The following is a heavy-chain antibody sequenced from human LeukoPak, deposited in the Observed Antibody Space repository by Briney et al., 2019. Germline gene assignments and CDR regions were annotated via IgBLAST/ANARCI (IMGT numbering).Heavy chain of an antibody. CDR1: GFTVSSNY. CDR3: ARETRYDESFDV. Sequence: PGGSLRLSCAASGFTVSSNYMSWVRQAPGKGLEWVSYISISGTIIYYADSVKGRFTISRDNAKNSLYLQMNSLRAEDTAVYYCARETRYDESFDVWGQGTMVTVSS. D-gene: IGHD3-22*01. CDR2: ISISGTII. J-gene: IGHJ3*01. V-gene: IGHV3-48*01.